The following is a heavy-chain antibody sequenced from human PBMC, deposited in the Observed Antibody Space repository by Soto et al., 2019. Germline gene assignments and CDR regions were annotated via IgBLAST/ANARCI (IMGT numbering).Heavy chain of an antibody. J-gene: IGHJ6*02. CDR3: AIQGVAVAGTEPQGYGMYV. CDR2: INPSGGST. V-gene: IGHV1-46*01. D-gene: IGHD6-19*01. Sequence: ASVKVSCKASGYTFTSYYMHWVRQAPGQGLEWMGIINPSGGSTSYAQKFQGRVTMTRDTSTSTVYMELSSLRSEDTAVYYCAIQGVAVAGTEPQGYGMYVWGQGTTVTVSS. CDR1: GYTFTSYY.